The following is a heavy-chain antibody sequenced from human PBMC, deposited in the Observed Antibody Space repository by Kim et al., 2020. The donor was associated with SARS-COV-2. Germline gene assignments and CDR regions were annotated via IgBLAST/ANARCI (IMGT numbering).Heavy chain of an antibody. D-gene: IGHD3-16*01. CDR1: GFTFSDYY. V-gene: IGHV3-11*01. CDR3: AADYYDYVWGSYQN. J-gene: IGHJ4*02. Sequence: GGSLRLSCAASGFTFSDYYMSWIRQAPGKGLEWVSYISSSGSTIYYADSVKGRFTISRDNAKNSLYLQMNSLRAEDTAVYYCAADYYDYVWGSYQNWGQGALVTVSS. CDR2: ISSSGSTI.